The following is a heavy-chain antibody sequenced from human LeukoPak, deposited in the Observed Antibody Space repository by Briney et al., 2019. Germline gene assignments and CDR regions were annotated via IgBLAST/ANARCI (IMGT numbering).Heavy chain of an antibody. CDR3: AREDGGVAGTSVDY. Sequence: GGSLRLSCAASGFTFSDYYMSWIRQAPGKGLEWVSYTSSSSSYTNYADSVKGRFTISRDNAKNSLYLQMNSLRAEDTAVYYCAREDGGVAGTSVDYWGQGTLVTVSS. J-gene: IGHJ4*02. V-gene: IGHV3-11*05. CDR1: GFTFSDYY. D-gene: IGHD6-19*01. CDR2: TSSSSSYT.